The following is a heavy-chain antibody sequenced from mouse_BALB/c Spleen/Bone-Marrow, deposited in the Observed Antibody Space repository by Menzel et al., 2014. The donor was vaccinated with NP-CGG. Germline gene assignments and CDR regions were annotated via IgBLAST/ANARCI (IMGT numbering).Heavy chain of an antibody. CDR2: IDPANGNT. Sequence: EVQLQQSGAEPVKPGASVKLSCTASGFNIKDTYMHWVKQRPEQGLEWIGRIDPANGNTKYDPKFQGKATITADTSSNTAYLQLSSLTSEDTAVYYCATMITDWYIDVWGAGTTVTVTS. D-gene: IGHD2-4*01. J-gene: IGHJ1*01. CDR1: GFNIKDTY. V-gene: IGHV14-3*02. CDR3: ATMITDWYIDV.